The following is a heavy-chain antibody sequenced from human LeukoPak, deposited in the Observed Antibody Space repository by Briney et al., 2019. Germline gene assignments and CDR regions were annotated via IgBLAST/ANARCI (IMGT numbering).Heavy chain of an antibody. Sequence: GGSLRLSCAASGFTFSSYSMNWVRQAPGKGLEWVSYISGTGNTIYYADSVKGRFTISRDNAKNSLYLQLNSLRAEDTAVYYCARRASYYYDSSGYYLFDYWGQGTLVSVSS. CDR2: ISGTGNTI. CDR1: GFTFSSYS. J-gene: IGHJ4*02. CDR3: ARRASYYYDSSGYYLFDY. V-gene: IGHV3-48*04. D-gene: IGHD3-22*01.